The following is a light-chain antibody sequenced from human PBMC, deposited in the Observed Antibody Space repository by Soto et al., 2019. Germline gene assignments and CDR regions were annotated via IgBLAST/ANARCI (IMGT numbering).Light chain of an antibody. V-gene: IGKV3-11*01. CDR3: QQRGNWPLT. CDR2: DAS. Sequence: EIVLTQSPATLSLSPGERATLSCRASQSINNYVAWYQQTPGQAPRLLIYDASNRATGIPARFSGTGSGTDFTNTISSLEPDDFALYFRQQRGNWPLTFGGGTKV. CDR1: QSINNY. J-gene: IGKJ4*01.